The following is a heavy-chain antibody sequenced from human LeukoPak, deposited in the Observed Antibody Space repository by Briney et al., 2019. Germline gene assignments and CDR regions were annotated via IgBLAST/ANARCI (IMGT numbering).Heavy chain of an antibody. V-gene: IGHV3-48*03. J-gene: IGHJ4*02. CDR1: GFTFSSYE. CDR3: ASTVGSYSSGWDKNHFDY. Sequence: PGGSLRLSCAASGFTFSSYEMNWVRQAPGKGLEWVSYISSSGSTIYYADSVKGRFTISRDNAKNSLYLQMNSLRAEDTAVYYCASTVGSYSSGWDKNHFDYWGQGTLVTVSS. CDR2: ISSSGSTI. D-gene: IGHD6-19*01.